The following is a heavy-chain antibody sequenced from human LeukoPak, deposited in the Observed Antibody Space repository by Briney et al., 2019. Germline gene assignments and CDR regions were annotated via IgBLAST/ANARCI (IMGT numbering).Heavy chain of an antibody. CDR1: GGTISSIY. CDR3: ARGGSSWQSFDY. V-gene: IGHV4-4*07. J-gene: IGHJ4*02. Sequence: SENLSCTGTGSGGTISSIYWSWIRQAAGKGLQWIGRIYTSGSTYYNPSRKTRLTMSVDTSKNQFSLKLSSVTAADTAVYYCARGGSSWQSFDYWGQGTLVTVSS. D-gene: IGHD6-13*01. CDR2: IYTSGST.